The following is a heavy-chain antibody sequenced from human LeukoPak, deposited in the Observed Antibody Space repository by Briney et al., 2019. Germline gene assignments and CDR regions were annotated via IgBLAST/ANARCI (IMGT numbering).Heavy chain of an antibody. CDR2: INQDGGGR. J-gene: IGHJ4*02. D-gene: IGHD4-23*01. CDR3: VRSDGGNPLTN. CDR1: GFTFTSYW. Sequence: GGSLRLSCAASGFTFTSYWMTWVRQAPGKGLEWVANINQDGGGRYYVDSVKGRFTISRDNAKNSLYLQMNSLRAEDTAVYYCVRSDGGNPLTNWGQGTLVTVSS. V-gene: IGHV3-7*01.